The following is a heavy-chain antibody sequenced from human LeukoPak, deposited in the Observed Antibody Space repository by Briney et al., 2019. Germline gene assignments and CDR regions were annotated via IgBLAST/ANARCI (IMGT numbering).Heavy chain of an antibody. CDR2: ISYDGSNK. CDR1: GFTFSSYG. J-gene: IGHJ4*02. Sequence: GRSLRLSCAASGFTFSSYGMHWVRQAPGKGLEWVVVISYDGSNKYYADSVKGRFTISRDNSKNTLYLQMNSLRAEDTAVYYCAKGVTTGYWGQGTLVTVSS. CDR3: AKGVTTGY. V-gene: IGHV3-30*18. D-gene: IGHD4-17*01.